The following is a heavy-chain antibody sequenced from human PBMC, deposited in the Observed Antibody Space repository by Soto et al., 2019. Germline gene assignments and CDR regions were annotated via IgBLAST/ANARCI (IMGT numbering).Heavy chain of an antibody. V-gene: IGHV3-21*06. CDR2: ISSSSAYI. CDR1: GFTFGSFT. Sequence: EVHLVEAGVGLVKPGESLTLSCAASGFTFGSFTLNWVRPAPGKGLEWVSSISSSSAYIYYAESVKGRFTISRDNARSTLYLQMNSLRLDDTAVYFCARDGLTFGGDWGQGTLVAVSS. J-gene: IGHJ4*02. D-gene: IGHD3-16*01. CDR3: ARDGLTFGGD.